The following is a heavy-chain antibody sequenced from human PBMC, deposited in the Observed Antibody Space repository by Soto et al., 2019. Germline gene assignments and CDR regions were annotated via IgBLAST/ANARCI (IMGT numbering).Heavy chain of an antibody. D-gene: IGHD2-15*01. J-gene: IGHJ1*01. CDR3: TGGYCTGGTCYTGYFQH. Sequence: EVQLVQSGGGLVQPGGSLKLSCAASGFTFSGSTVHWVRQASGEGLQWVGRIRSKANDYATTYIASVKGRFTISRDDSRNTAYQQMRDLKTEDTAVYYCTGGYCTGGTCYTGYFQHWGQGALVTVFS. CDR2: IRSKANDYAT. V-gene: IGHV3-73*02. CDR1: GFTFSGST.